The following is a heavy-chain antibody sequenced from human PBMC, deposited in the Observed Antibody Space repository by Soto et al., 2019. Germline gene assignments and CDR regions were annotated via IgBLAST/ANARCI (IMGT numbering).Heavy chain of an antibody. V-gene: IGHV3-30*18. CDR1: GFTFSSYG. D-gene: IGHD1-1*01. CDR3: AKDHTDWRRYRGNWFDP. CDR2: ISYDGSNK. Sequence: QAGGSLRLSCAASGFTFSSYGMHWVRQAPGKGLEWVAVISYDGSNKYYADSVKGRFTISRDNSKNTLYLQMNSLRAEDTAVYYCAKDHTDWRRYRGNWFDPWGQGTLVTVSS. J-gene: IGHJ5*02.